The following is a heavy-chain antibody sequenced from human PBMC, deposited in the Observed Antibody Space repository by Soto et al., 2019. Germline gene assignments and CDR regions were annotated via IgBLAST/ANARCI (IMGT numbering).Heavy chain of an antibody. CDR2: ISIDNGNT. Sequence: ASVKVSCKASGHTFATYGISWVRQAPGQGLEWMGWISIDNGNTKYAQKFQGRVTMTTDTSTNTAYMDLRSLRSDDTAIYYCAREYSDTTRCYGGEYWRQGALVSVSS. CDR3: AREYSDTTRCYGGEY. CDR1: GHTFATYG. J-gene: IGHJ4*02. D-gene: IGHD2-2*01. V-gene: IGHV1-18*01.